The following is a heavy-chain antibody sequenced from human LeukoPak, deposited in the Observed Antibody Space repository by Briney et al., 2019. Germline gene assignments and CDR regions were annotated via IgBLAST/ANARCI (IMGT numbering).Heavy chain of an antibody. CDR1: GGSIRSSNW. CDR2: IYHSGNT. V-gene: IGHV4-4*02. J-gene: IGHJ5*02. Sequence: SGTLSLTCGVSGGSIRSSNWWSWVRQPPGKGLEWIGEIYHSGNTNYNPSLRTRVTISVDKSKNQFSLRLNSVTAADTAVYYCARTSGSGYPAWGQGTLVTVSS. D-gene: IGHD3-22*01. CDR3: ARTSGSGYPA.